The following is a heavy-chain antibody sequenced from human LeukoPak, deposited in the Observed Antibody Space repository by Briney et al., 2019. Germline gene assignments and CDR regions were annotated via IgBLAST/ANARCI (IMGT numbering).Heavy chain of an antibody. V-gene: IGHV3-23*01. D-gene: IGHD2-8*01. J-gene: IGHJ4*02. CDR3: AKCWTSDGVCLNFDH. CDR1: GLSFRSYG. Sequence: GGSLRPSCEASGLSFRSYGMSWVRQAPGKGLEWVSGISGSGDNTYYTDSVKGRFTISRDNSKNTLYLQVNSLRVEDTAVYYCAKCWTSDGVCLNFDHWGQGALVTVSS. CDR2: ISGSGDNT.